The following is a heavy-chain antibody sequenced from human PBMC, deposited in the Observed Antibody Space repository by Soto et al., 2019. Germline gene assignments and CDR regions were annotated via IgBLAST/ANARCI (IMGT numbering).Heavy chain of an antibody. J-gene: IGHJ4*02. Sequence: PGGSLRLSCAVSGFTFNSYSMNWVRQAPGKGLEWVANIKEDGSEKNYVDSVKGRFTISRDNAKKSLYLQMNSLRAEDTAVYYCARDPPRVTKLEDIDSWGQGTLVTVSS. CDR1: GFTFNSYS. CDR3: ARDPPRVTKLEDIDS. D-gene: IGHD4-17*01. CDR2: IKEDGSEK. V-gene: IGHV3-7*01.